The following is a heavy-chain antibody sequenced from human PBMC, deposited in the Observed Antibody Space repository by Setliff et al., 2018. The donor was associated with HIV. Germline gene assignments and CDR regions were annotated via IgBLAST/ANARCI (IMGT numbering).Heavy chain of an antibody. Sequence: ASVKVSCKPPGHTFTNYDIHWMRRAPGQGLVWMGWMNPNSGVSGYALKFHDRVTMTRDTSITTLYMELSSLTSEDTAVYYCASQSCSVGTCYSRSFDIWGQGTMVTVSS. D-gene: IGHD2-15*01. CDR1: GHTFTNYD. J-gene: IGHJ3*02. CDR2: MNPNSGVS. CDR3: ASQSCSVGTCYSRSFDI. V-gene: IGHV1-8*01.